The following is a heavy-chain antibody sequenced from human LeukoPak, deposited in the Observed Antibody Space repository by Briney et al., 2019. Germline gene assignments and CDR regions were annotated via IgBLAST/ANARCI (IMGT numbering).Heavy chain of an antibody. J-gene: IGHJ4*02. CDR2: ISDNGSGT. V-gene: IGHV3-23*01. Sequence: GGSLRLSCAASGVTISSHGMSWVRQVPGKGLEWVSRISDNGSGTTYADSVKGRFTMSRDNFKNTLYLQMNSLRAEDTDVYYCAKDDRENNGGYPAPDYWGQGTLVTVSS. D-gene: IGHD3-16*02. CDR1: GVTISSHG. CDR3: AKDDRENNGGYPAPDY.